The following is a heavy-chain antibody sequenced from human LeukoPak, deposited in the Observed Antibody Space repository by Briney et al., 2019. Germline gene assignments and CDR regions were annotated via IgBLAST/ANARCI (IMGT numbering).Heavy chain of an antibody. Sequence: SETLSLTCTVSGGSISSYYWSWIRQPPGKGLEWIGYISYSGSTNYNPSLKSRVTMSIDTSKNQFSLKLSSVTAADTAVYYCARALIVVVPAAIPYYFDYWGQGTLVTVSS. CDR1: GGSISSYY. CDR3: ARALIVVVPAAIPYYFDY. CDR2: ISYSGST. J-gene: IGHJ4*02. D-gene: IGHD2-2*01. V-gene: IGHV4-59*12.